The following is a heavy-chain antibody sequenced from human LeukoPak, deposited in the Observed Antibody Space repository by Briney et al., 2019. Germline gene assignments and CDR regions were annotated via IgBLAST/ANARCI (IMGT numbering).Heavy chain of an antibody. CDR3: AKDRPLSRVEGCDY. J-gene: IGHJ4*02. Sequence: GGSLRLSCAASGFSFSTYAMSWVRQAPGKGLEWVSTIGGSTGSTYYADSVKGRFTISRDNSKNTLYLQMNSLRAEDTAVYYCAKDRPLSRVEGCDYWGQGTLVTVSS. CDR1: GFSFSTYA. CDR2: IGGSTGST. D-gene: IGHD2-2*01. V-gene: IGHV3-23*01.